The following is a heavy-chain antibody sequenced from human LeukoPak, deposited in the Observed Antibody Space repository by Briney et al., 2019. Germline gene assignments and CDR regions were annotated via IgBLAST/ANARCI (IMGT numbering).Heavy chain of an antibody. Sequence: GGSLRLSCAASGFTFSSYAMHWVRQAPGKGLEYVSAISSKGGSTYYANSVKGRFTISRDNSKNTLYPQMGSLRAEDMAVYYCARWGSSEGVDYWGQGTLVTVSS. CDR2: ISSKGGST. V-gene: IGHV3-64*01. CDR3: ARWGSSEGVDY. CDR1: GFTFSSYA. D-gene: IGHD2-2*01. J-gene: IGHJ4*02.